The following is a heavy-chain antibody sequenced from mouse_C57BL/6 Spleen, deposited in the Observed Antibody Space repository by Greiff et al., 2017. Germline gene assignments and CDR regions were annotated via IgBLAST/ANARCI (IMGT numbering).Heavy chain of an antibody. D-gene: IGHD2-1*01. CDR2: IDPETGGT. V-gene: IGHV1-15*01. J-gene: IGHJ2*01. CDR1: GYTFTDYE. Sequence: VQLQQSGAELVRPGASVTLSCKASGYTFTDYEMHWVKQTPVHGLEWIGAIDPETGGTAYNQKFKGKAILTADKSSSTAYMELRSLTSEDSAVYYCTRRVYYGNYVDYWGQGTTLTVSS. CDR3: TRRVYYGNYVDY.